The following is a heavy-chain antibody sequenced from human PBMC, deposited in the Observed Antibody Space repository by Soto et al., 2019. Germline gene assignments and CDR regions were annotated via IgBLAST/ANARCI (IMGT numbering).Heavy chain of an antibody. D-gene: IGHD3-10*01. CDR3: ARDLSPVIACGRARCYYGVFDI. CDR1: GFIIRSYW. Sequence: EEQLVESGGGLVQPGGSLRLSCAASGFIIRSYWMTWVRQAPGKALEWVANIKQDVSEINYQDSVKGRFTVSRDNAKNSLYLQMNGLRAEDTAVYYCARDLSPVIACGRARCYYGVFDIWGQGTVVTVSS. CDR2: IKQDVSEI. V-gene: IGHV3-7*01. J-gene: IGHJ3*02.